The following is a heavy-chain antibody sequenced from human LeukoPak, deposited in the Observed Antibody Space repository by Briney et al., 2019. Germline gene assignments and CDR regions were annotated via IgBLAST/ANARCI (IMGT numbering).Heavy chain of an antibody. CDR1: GFSFSSYE. V-gene: IGHV3-48*03. CDR3: ARELLVYDSLFDP. CDR2: ISSGGNTE. J-gene: IGHJ5*02. Sequence: GGSLRLSCAASGFSFSSYEMNWVRQAPGKGLEWVSHISSGGNTEYYVDSVRGRFTMSRDNAKNLLFLQMNSLRAEDTAVYYCARELLVYDSLFDPWGQGTLVTVSS. D-gene: IGHD5/OR15-5a*01.